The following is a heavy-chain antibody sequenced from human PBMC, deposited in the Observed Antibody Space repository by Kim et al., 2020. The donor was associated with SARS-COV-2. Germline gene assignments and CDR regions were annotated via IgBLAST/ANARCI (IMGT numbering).Heavy chain of an antibody. J-gene: IGHJ6*02. V-gene: IGHV3-30*03. CDR3: VIKGGYCSSTSCYGDYYYYYGMDV. CDR2: ISYDGSNK. D-gene: IGHD2-2*01. CDR1: GFTFSSYG. Sequence: GGSLRLSCAASGFTFSSYGMHWVRQAPGKGLEWVAVISYDGSNKYYADSVKGRFTISRDNSKNTLYLQMNSLRAEDTAVYYCVIKGGYCSSTSCYGDYYYYYGMDVWGQGTTVTVSS.